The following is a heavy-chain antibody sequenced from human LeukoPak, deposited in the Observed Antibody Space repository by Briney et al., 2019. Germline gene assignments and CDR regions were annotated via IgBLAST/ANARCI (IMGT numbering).Heavy chain of an antibody. V-gene: IGHV4-31*03. D-gene: IGHD5-18*01. CDR3: ARSRSGYSYDHAAFEI. Sequence: SQTLSLTCTVSGGSISSGGYYWSWIRQHPGKGLEWIGYIYYNGSTYYNPSLKSRVTISVDTSKNQFSLKLSSVTAADTAVYYCARSRSGYSYDHAAFEIWGQGTMVTVSS. CDR1: GGSISSGGYY. CDR2: IYYNGST. J-gene: IGHJ3*02.